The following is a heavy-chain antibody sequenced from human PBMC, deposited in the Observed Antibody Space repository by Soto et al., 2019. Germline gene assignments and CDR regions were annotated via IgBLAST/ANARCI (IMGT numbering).Heavy chain of an antibody. Sequence: VQLQQWGAGLLKPSETLSLTWAVYGGSFSGYYWSWIRQPPGKGLEWIGKINHSGSTNYNPSLKSRVTISVDTSKNQFSLKLSSVTAADTAVYYCARGIDYWGQGTLVTVSS. J-gene: IGHJ4*02. CDR1: GGSFSGYY. CDR2: INHSGST. V-gene: IGHV4-34*01. CDR3: ARGIDY.